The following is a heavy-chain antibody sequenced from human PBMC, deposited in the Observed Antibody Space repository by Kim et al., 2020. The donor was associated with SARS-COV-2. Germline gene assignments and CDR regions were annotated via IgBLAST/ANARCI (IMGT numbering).Heavy chain of an antibody. CDR3: ARDLPRAAAIDY. D-gene: IGHD6-13*01. J-gene: IGHJ4*02. Sequence: GGSLRLSCAASGFTFSSYGMHWVRQAPGKGLEWVAVIWYDGSNKYYADSVKGRFTISRDNSKNTLYLQMNSLRAEDTAVYYCARDLPRAAAIDYWGQGTLVTVSS. CDR1: GFTFSSYG. CDR2: IWYDGSNK. V-gene: IGHV3-33*01.